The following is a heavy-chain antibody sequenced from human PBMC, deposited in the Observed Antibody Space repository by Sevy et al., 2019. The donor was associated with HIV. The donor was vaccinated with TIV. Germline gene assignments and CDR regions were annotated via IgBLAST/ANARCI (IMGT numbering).Heavy chain of an antibody. CDR1: GFTFSDHY. CDR3: ATHAGIAAAGRVFDY. J-gene: IGHJ4*02. Sequence: AGSLRLSCVASGFTFSDHYMEWVRQAPGKGLEWVGRTGNKADGYTTEYAASVKGRFTISRDESKNSLYVQMNSLKAVDTAVYYCATHAGIAAAGRVFDYWGQGTLVTVSS. CDR2: TGNKADGYTT. D-gene: IGHD6-13*01. V-gene: IGHV3-72*01.